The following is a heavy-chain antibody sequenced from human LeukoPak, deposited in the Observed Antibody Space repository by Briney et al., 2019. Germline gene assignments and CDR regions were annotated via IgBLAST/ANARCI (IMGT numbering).Heavy chain of an antibody. CDR2: ISTGGSTI. V-gene: IGHV3-48*03. D-gene: IGHD5-24*01. J-gene: IGHJ4*02. CDR1: GFTFSNSE. Sequence: GGFLRLSCEASGFTFSNSEMKWVRQAPGKGLEWVSYISTGGSTIYYADSVEGRFSISRDNSKNSLYLQMNSLRAEDTAVYYCARAIRLGLDYYFDLWGQGTLVTVSS. CDR3: ARAIRLGLDYYFDL.